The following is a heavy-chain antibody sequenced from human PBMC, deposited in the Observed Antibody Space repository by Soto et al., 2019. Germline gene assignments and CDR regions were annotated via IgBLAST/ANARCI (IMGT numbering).Heavy chain of an antibody. J-gene: IGHJ6*03. CDR3: ARCLGLVPAAKGYYYYYYMDV. CDR1: GFTFTSSA. CDR2: IVVGSGNT. D-gene: IGHD2-2*01. Sequence: ASVKVSCKASGFTFTSSAMQWVRQARGQRLEWIGWIVVGSGNTNYAQKFQERVTITRNMSTSTAYMELSSLRSEDTAVYYCARCLGLVPAAKGYYYYYYMDVWGKGTTVTVSS. V-gene: IGHV1-58*02.